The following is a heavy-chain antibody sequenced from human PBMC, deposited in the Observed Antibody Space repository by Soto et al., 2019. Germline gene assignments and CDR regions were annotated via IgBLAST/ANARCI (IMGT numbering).Heavy chain of an antibody. D-gene: IGHD3-22*01. CDR2: IKSKTDGGTT. J-gene: IGHJ4*02. V-gene: IGHV3-15*07. Sequence: EVQLVESGGGLVKPGGSLRLSCAASGFTFSNAWMNWVRQAPGKGLEWVGRIKSKTDGGTTDYAAPVKGRFTISRDDSKNTLYLQMNSLKTEDTAVYYCTTDRRGYYLYFDYWGQGTLVTVSS. CDR3: TTDRRGYYLYFDY. CDR1: GFTFSNAW.